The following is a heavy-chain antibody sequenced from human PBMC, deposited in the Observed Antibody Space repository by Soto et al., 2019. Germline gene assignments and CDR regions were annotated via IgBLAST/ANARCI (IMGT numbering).Heavy chain of an antibody. Sequence: GESRKISCKGSGYSFTSYWNGWVRQMPGKGLEWMGIIYPGDSDTRYSPSFQGQVTISADKSISTAYLQWSSLKASDTAMYYCARTSAAGKYYVGMDGWGKGTTVTVYS. J-gene: IGHJ6*04. CDR3: ARTSAAGKYYVGMDG. D-gene: IGHD6-13*01. V-gene: IGHV5-51*01. CDR2: IYPGDSDT. CDR1: GYSFTSYW.